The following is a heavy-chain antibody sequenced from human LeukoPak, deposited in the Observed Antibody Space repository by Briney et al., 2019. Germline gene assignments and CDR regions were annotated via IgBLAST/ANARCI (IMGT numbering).Heavy chain of an antibody. Sequence: PSETLSLTCTVSGGSISSSSYYWGWIRQSPGKGLEWIGEINQSGSTNHNPSLKSRVTISVDTSKNQFSLKVSSVTAADTAVYYCARGYGSGFAYWGQGTLVTVSS. D-gene: IGHD3-10*01. V-gene: IGHV4-39*07. CDR3: ARGYGSGFAY. J-gene: IGHJ4*02. CDR2: INQSGST. CDR1: GGSISSSSYY.